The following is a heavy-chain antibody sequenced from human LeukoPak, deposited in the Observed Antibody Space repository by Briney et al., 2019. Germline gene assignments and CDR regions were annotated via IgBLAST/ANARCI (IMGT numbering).Heavy chain of an antibody. Sequence: PGGSLRLSCAASGFTFSSYGMHWVRQAPGKGLEWVAVISYDGSNKYYADSVKGRFTISRDNSKNTLYLQMNSLRAGDTAVYYCAKDRITMIVAGYFDYWGQGTLVTVSS. V-gene: IGHV3-30*18. D-gene: IGHD3-22*01. CDR3: AKDRITMIVAGYFDY. J-gene: IGHJ4*02. CDR2: ISYDGSNK. CDR1: GFTFSSYG.